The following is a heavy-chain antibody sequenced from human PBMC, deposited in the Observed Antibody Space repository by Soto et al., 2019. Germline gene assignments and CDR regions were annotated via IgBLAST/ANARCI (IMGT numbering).Heavy chain of an antibody. Sequence: QVQLVESGGGVVQPGRSLRLSCAASGFTFSSYAMHWVRQAPGKGLEWVAVISYDGSNKYYADSVKGRFTISRDNSKNTLYLQMNSLRAEDTAVYYCAGGDDYGDYYGMDVWGQGTTVTDSS. CDR2: ISYDGSNK. D-gene: IGHD3-16*01. CDR3: AGGDDYGDYYGMDV. J-gene: IGHJ6*02. CDR1: GFTFSSYA. V-gene: IGHV3-30-3*01.